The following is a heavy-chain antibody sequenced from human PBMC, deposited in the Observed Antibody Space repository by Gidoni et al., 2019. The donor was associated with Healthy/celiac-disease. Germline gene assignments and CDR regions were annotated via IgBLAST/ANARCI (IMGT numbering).Heavy chain of an antibody. CDR1: SSYG. V-gene: IGHV3-33*01. Sequence: SSYGMHWVRQAPGKGLEWVAVIWYDGSNKYYADSVKGRFTISRDNSKNTLYLQMNSLRAEDTAVYYCASDWSLASGHSPKPEYNWFDPWGQGTLVTVSS. D-gene: IGHD6-19*01. J-gene: IGHJ5*02. CDR3: ASDWSLASGHSPKPEYNWFDP. CDR2: IWYDGSNK.